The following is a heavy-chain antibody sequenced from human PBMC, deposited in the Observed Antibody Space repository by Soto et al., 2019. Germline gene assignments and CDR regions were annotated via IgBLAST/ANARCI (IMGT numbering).Heavy chain of an antibody. CDR3: ARDLPRDLVRGSFDI. Sequence: QAQLVQSGAEVKKPGASANISCKASGYTFTRYNIHWVRQAPGQGLEWMGIIYTRGGSADYTQRFQGRVPMTRHTSTRTVYMELRSLGSEDTAVYYCARDLPRDLVRGSFDIWGQGTLVTVSS. CDR1: GYTFTRYN. J-gene: IGHJ3*02. D-gene: IGHD3-10*02. CDR2: IYTRGGSA. V-gene: IGHV1-46*01.